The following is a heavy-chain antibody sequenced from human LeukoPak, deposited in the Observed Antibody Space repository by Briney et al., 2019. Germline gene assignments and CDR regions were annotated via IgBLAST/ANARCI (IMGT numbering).Heavy chain of an antibody. V-gene: IGHV3-23*01. CDR1: GFTFSSYA. D-gene: IGHD3-10*01. J-gene: IGHJ4*02. CDR2: LSGSGGGT. CDR3: AKRGVVIRVFLVGFHKEAYYFDS. Sequence: GGSLRLSCAASGFTFSSYAMSWVRQAPGKGLEWVAGLSGSGGGTNYADSVQGRFTISRDNPKNTLYLQMNSLRAEDTAVYFCAKRGVVIRVFLVGFHKEAYYFDSWGQGALVTVSS.